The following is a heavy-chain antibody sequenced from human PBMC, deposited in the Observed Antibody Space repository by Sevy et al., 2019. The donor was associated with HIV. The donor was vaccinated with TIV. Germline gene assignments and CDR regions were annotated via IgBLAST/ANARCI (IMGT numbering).Heavy chain of an antibody. CDR3: AKNRPPGGSYFSRHGMDV. V-gene: IGHV3-30*18. CDR2: IAHDGNYR. D-gene: IGHD3-16*01. CDR1: GFTFSTYD. J-gene: IGHJ6*02. Sequence: GGSLRLSCTASGFTFSTYDIHWVRQAPGKGLEWVAIIAHDGNYRYYSDSVRGRFSMSRDNSKNTAYLQMSGLSVEDTAVYYFAKNRPPGGSYFSRHGMDVWGRGTTVTVSS.